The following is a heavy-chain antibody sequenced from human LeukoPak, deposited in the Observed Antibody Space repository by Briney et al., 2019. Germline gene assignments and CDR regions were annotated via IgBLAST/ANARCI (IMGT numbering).Heavy chain of an antibody. J-gene: IGHJ4*02. V-gene: IGHV1-69*10. Sequence: ASVKVSCKXSGATFSSYAISWVRQAPGQGLEWVGRITPTLDLAFYAQKFQGRVTLTADRSTSTAYLELTGLRSDDTAVYYCARPGVAARPDEFGYWGQGTLVTVSS. D-gene: IGHD6-6*01. CDR3: ARPGVAARPDEFGY. CDR2: ITPTLDLA. CDR1: GATFSSYA.